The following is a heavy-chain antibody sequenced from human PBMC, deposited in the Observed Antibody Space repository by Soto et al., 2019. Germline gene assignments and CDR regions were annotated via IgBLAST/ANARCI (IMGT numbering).Heavy chain of an antibody. Sequence: PGGSLRLSCAGSGFTFSSYWMHWVRQTPGEGLVWVSRISPDGSRTSYADSVKGRFTISRDNAENTLHLQMNGLRAEDTAVYYCARVGQGQYFFDYWGQGTLVTVSS. V-gene: IGHV3-74*01. CDR3: ARVGQGQYFFDY. CDR2: ISPDGSRT. CDR1: GFTFSSYW. J-gene: IGHJ4*02.